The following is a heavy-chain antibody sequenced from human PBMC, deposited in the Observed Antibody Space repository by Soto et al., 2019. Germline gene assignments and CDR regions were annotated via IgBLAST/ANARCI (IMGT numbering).Heavy chain of an antibody. V-gene: IGHV1-69*05. CDR3: AYSANHRYFFDS. CDR1: GGSFRSYA. CDR2: IIPIFGTP. J-gene: IGHJ5*01. D-gene: IGHD5-18*01. Sequence: QVQLVQSGAEVKKPGSSLKVSCKASGGSFRSYAVNWVRQAPGQGLECLGGIIPIFGTPNYAQKFHGRVSITLDESTSTVYMDLISLTSEDTAVYYCAYSANHRYFFDSWGQGTLVTVSS.